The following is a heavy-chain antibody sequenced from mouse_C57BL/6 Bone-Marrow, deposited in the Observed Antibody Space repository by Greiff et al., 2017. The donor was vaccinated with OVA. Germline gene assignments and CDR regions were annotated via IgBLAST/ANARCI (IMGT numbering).Heavy chain of an antibody. Sequence: DVMLVESGGGLVQSGRSLRLSCATSGFTFSDFYMEWVRQAPGKGLEWIAASRNKANDYTTEYSASVKGRFIVSRDTSQSNLYLQMNALRAEDTAIYYCARDASYGPLRGAMDYWGQGTSVTVSS. J-gene: IGHJ4*01. CDR1: GFTFSDFY. CDR3: ARDASYGPLRGAMDY. V-gene: IGHV7-1*01. D-gene: IGHD1-1*01. CDR2: SRNKANDYTT.